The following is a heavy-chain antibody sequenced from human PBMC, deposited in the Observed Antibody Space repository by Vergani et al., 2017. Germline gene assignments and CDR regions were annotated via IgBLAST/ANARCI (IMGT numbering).Heavy chain of an antibody. CDR3: AVSNYDFWSGYWTDYYGMDV. CDR2: ISYDGSNK. V-gene: IGHV3-30*03. CDR1: GFTFSSYG. Sequence: QVQLVESGGGVVQPGRSLRLSCAASGFTFSSYGMHWVRQAPGKGLEWVAVISYDGSNKYYADSVKGRFPISRDNSKNTLYLQMNSLRAEDTAVYYCAVSNYDFWSGYWTDYYGMDVWGQGTTVTVSS. J-gene: IGHJ6*02. D-gene: IGHD3-3*01.